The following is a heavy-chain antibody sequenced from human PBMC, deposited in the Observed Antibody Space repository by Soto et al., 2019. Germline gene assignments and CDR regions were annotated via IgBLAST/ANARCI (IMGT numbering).Heavy chain of an antibody. CDR3: ARDVARPLFFDY. D-gene: IGHD6-6*01. Sequence: SETLSLTCTVSGGSISTYYWSWIRQPPGKGLEWIGHIYYSGTTNYNPSLKSRVTISVDTSKNQSSLKLSSVTAADTAVYYCARDVARPLFFDYWGQATLVTVSS. J-gene: IGHJ4*02. V-gene: IGHV4-59*01. CDR2: IYYSGTT. CDR1: GGSISTYY.